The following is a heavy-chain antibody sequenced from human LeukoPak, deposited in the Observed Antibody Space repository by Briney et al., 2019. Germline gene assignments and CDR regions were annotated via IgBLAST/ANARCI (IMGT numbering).Heavy chain of an antibody. J-gene: IGHJ5*02. CDR2: ITGSGGRT. Sequence: GGSLRLSCEVSGFTFSTYGMSWVRQAPGKGLEWVSAITGSGGRTYYADSVKGRFTISRDNSKNTLYLQMNSLRAEDTAVYYCAKDRRRYCSGGSCYSRLVHWGQGTLVTVSS. V-gene: IGHV3-23*01. CDR1: GFTFSTYG. CDR3: AKDRRRYCSGGSCYSRLVH. D-gene: IGHD2-15*01.